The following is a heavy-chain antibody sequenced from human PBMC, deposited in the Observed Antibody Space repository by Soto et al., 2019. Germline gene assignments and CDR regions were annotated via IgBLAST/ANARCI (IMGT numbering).Heavy chain of an antibody. D-gene: IGHD2-21*02. CDR3: AYLYSFGDRSSFDY. Sequence: ASVKVSCKSSGFTFNNFYLHWVRQAPGQGLEWMGIINPSGGSTSYAQKFLGRVTMTRDTSRSTVYMELSSLTSDDTAIYFCAYLYSFGDRSSFDYWGQGTLVTVSS. V-gene: IGHV1-46*02. J-gene: IGHJ4*02. CDR1: GFTFNNFY. CDR2: INPSGGST.